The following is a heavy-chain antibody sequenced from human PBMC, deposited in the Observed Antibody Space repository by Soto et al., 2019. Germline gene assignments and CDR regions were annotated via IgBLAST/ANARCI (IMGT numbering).Heavy chain of an antibody. CDR3: ATSYCITSSCYNGHHWFDP. J-gene: IGHJ5*02. D-gene: IGHD2-2*02. CDR2: IYASGSI. V-gene: IGHV4-4*07. CDR1: GASLTSYC. Sequence: PSETLSLTCTVSGASLTSYCWSWIRQSAGKGLEWIGRIYASGSINYNPSLKSRVTMSVDTSKNQFSLKLSSLTAADTAVYYCATSYCITSSCYNGHHWFDPWGQGSLVTVSS.